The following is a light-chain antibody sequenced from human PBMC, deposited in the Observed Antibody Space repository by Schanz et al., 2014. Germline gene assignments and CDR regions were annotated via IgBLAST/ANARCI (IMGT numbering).Light chain of an antibody. V-gene: IGKV3-20*01. Sequence: EIVLTQSPGTLSLSPGERATLSCRASQSVSSYLAWYQQKPGQAPRLLIHGASSRATGIPDRFSGSGAGTDFTLTISRLEPEDFAVYYCQQYSDSPRTFGQGTEVEIK. J-gene: IGKJ1*01. CDR2: GAS. CDR1: QSVSSY. CDR3: QQYSDSPRT.